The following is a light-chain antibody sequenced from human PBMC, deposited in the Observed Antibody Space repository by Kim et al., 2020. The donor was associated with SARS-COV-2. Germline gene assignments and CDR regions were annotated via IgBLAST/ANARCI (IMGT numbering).Light chain of an antibody. V-gene: IGKV3-20*01. CDR3: QLYDSSLT. CDR1: QSVSSSY. CDR2: GAS. Sequence: EIVLTQSPGTLSLSPGERATLSCRASQSVSSSYLAWYQQKPGQAPRLLIYGASSRATGIPDRFSGSGSGTDFTLTISRLEPEDFAVYYCQLYDSSLTFGGGTKVDIK. J-gene: IGKJ4*01.